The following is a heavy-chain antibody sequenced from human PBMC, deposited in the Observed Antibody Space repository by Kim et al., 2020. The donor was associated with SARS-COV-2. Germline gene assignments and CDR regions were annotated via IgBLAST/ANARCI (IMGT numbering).Heavy chain of an antibody. CDR2: IWYDGSNK. V-gene: IGHV3-33*01. J-gene: IGHJ4*02. D-gene: IGHD7-27*01. CDR3: ARGNDYLGPGFDY. Sequence: GGSLRLSCAASGFTFSSYGMHWVRQAPGKGLEWVAVIWYDGSNKYYADSVKGRFTISRDNSKNTLYLQMNSLRAEDTAVYYCARGNDYLGPGFDYWGQGTLVTVSS. CDR1: GFTFSSYG.